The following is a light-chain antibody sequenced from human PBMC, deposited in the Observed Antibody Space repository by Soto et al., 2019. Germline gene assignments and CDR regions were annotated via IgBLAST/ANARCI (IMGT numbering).Light chain of an antibody. Sequence: QSVLTQPPSVSGAPGQRVTISCTGSSSNIGAGYDVHWYQQLPGTAPKLLIYGNSNRPSGVPDRFSGSKSGTSASLAITGVQAYDEADYYCQSYDSSLGYVFGTGTKLTVL. CDR1: SSNIGAGYD. J-gene: IGLJ1*01. CDR3: QSYDSSLGYV. V-gene: IGLV1-40*01. CDR2: GNS.